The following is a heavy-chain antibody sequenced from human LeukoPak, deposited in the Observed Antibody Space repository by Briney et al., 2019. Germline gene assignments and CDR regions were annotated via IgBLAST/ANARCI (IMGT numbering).Heavy chain of an antibody. J-gene: IGHJ3*02. CDR1: GYSFTSYW. CDR3: ASPLGEGRFAFDI. D-gene: IGHD1-26*01. V-gene: IGHV5-51*01. CDR2: TYPGDSDT. Sequence: GESLKISCKGSGYSFTSYWISWVRQMPGKGLEWMGITYPGDSDTRYSPSFQGQVTISADKSISTAYLQWSSLKASDTAMYYCASPLGEGRFAFDIWGQGTMVTVSS.